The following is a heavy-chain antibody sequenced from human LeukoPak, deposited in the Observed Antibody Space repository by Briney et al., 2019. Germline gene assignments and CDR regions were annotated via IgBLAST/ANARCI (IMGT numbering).Heavy chain of an antibody. D-gene: IGHD1-26*01. J-gene: IGHJ4*01. CDR3: ARHGGSLGYFDY. CDR1: GGSISAYY. Sequence: SKTLSLTCTVSGGSISAYYWSWIRQTPGKGLEWICYVHDSGTTNYNPSLKGRVTISSDTSKNQFSLNLRSVSAADTATYYCARHGGSLGYFDYWGHGTLVTVSS. CDR2: VHDSGTT. V-gene: IGHV4-59*08.